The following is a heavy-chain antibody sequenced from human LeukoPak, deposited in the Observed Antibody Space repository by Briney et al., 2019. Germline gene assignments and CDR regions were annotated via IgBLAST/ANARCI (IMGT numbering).Heavy chain of an antibody. CDR2: IYYSGST. D-gene: IGHD6-19*01. J-gene: IGHJ6*02. CDR3: ARQGYSSGWYGGLGYYYYGMDV. CDR1: GGSISSYH. Sequence: SETLSLTCTVSGGSISSYHWSWIRQPAGKGLEWIGSIYYSGSTYYNPSLKSRVTISVDTSKNQFSLKLSSVTAAATAVYYCARQGYSSGWYGGLGYYYYGMDVWGQGTTVTVSS. V-gene: IGHV4-59*05.